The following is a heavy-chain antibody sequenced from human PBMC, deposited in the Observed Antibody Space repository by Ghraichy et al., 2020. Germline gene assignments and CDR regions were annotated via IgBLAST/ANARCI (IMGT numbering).Heavy chain of an antibody. Sequence: SETLSLTCDVSGATLSDYYFTWIRQPPGKGLEWIGEIDHRGGTDYNPSLQSRVSISVDTSQNQLSLKLRSVTAADTSVYYCAAITRAGAFDFWGHGSLVTXXS. D-gene: IGHD4/OR15-4a*01. CDR1: GATLSDYY. CDR3: AAITRAGAFDF. J-gene: IGHJ5*01. V-gene: IGHV4-34*08. CDR2: IDHRGGT.